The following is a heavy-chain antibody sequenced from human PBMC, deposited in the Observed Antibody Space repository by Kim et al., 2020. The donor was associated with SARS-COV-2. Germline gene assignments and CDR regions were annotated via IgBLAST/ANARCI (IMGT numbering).Heavy chain of an antibody. CDR2: TYYRSKWYN. CDR1: GDSVSSNSAA. V-gene: IGHV6-1*01. CDR3: ARDPTDNWNYRVLGWFDP. D-gene: IGHD1-7*01. J-gene: IGHJ5*02. Sequence: SQTLSLTCAISGDSVSSNSAAWNWIRQSPSRGLEWLGRTYYRSKWYNDYAVSVKSRITINPDTSKNQFSLQLNSVTPEDTAVYYCARDPTDNWNYRVLGWFDPWGQGTLVTVSS.